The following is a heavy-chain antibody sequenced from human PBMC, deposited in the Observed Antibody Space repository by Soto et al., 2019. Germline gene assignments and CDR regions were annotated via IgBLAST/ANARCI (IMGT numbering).Heavy chain of an antibody. J-gene: IGHJ6*02. CDR2: IWYDGSNK. CDR1: GFTFSSYG. CDR3: ARKGDFWSGYSV. Sequence: GGSLRLSCAASGFTFSSYGMHWVRQAPGKGLEWVAVIWYDGSNKYYADSVKGRFTISRDNPKNTLYLQMNSLRAEDTAVYYCARKGDFWSGYSVWGQGTTVTVSS. D-gene: IGHD3-3*01. V-gene: IGHV3-33*01.